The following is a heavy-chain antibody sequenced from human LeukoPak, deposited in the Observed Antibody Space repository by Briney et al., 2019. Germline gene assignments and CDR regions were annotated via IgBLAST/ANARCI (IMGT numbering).Heavy chain of an antibody. CDR2: ITSNGGTT. D-gene: IGHD3-22*01. CDR3: VRYYYDSIGYQRYFDS. V-gene: IGHV3-64D*09. CDR1: GFTFISYV. Sequence: GGSLRLSCLAPGFTFISYVMHWVRQAPGKGLEYVSAITSNGGTTYYAGSVKGRFTISRDNSQKTLYLQMSILRAEDTAVFYCVRYYYDSIGYQRYFDSRGHGDLVTAS. J-gene: IGHJ4*01.